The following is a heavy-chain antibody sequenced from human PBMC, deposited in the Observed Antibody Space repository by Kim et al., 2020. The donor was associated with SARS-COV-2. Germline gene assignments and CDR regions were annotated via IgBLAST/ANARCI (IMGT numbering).Heavy chain of an antibody. J-gene: IGHJ4*02. V-gene: IGHV1-69*02. CDR3: ASPRGATIYYFDY. D-gene: IGHD1-26*01. Sequence: SAQKFQGSVTITADKSTSTAYMELSSLRSEDTAVYYCASPRGATIYYFDYWGQGTLVTVSS.